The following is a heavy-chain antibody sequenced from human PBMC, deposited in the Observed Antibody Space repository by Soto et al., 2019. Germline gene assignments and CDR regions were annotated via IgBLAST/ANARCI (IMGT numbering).Heavy chain of an antibody. V-gene: IGHV4-4*02. CDR2: IYHSGST. D-gene: IGHD3-10*01. CDR1: GGSISSSNW. CDR3: ARYGSGSYHRYYYYDGMDV. Sequence: SETLSLTCAVSGGSISSSNWWSWVRQPPGKGLEWIGEIYHSGSTNYNPSLKSRVTISVDKSKNQFSLKLSSVTAADTAVYYCARYGSGSYHRYYYYDGMDVWGQGTTVT. J-gene: IGHJ6*01.